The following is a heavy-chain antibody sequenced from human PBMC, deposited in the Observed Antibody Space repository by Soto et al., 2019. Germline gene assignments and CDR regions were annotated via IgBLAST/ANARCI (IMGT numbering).Heavy chain of an antibody. CDR1: GGSFSGYY. J-gene: IGHJ5*02. CDR2: INHSGST. V-gene: IGHV4-34*01. Sequence: PSETLSLTCAVYGGSFSGYYWSWIRQPPGKGLEWIGEINHSGSTNHNPSLKSRVTISVDTSKNQFSLKLSSVTAADTAVYYCARGYSSITMFRGVNIPSGWFYPWGQGSLVPVSS. D-gene: IGHD3-10*01. CDR3: ARGYSSITMFRGVNIPSGWFYP.